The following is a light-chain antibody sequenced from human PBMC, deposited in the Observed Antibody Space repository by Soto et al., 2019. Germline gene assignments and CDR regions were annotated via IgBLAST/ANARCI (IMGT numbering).Light chain of an antibody. CDR3: QQGYNTFWT. CDR2: AAT. CDR1: QPICTS. V-gene: IGKV1-39*01. Sequence: DIQMTQSPSSLSAFVGDSVTVTRRASQPICTSLHWYQQKAGKAPKVLISAATKLQSGVPSRFTGGGSGTDFTLTISNLQPEDSATYYCQQGYNTFWTFGRGTKVDIK. J-gene: IGKJ1*01.